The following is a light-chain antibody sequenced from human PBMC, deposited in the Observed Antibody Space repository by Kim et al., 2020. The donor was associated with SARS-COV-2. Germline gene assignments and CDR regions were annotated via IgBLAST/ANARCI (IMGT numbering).Light chain of an antibody. CDR3: QVWDSSSDVI. CDR2: YDN. J-gene: IGLJ2*01. V-gene: IGLV3-21*04. CDR1: NIGSKS. Sequence: YELTQPPSVSVAPGETATIPCGKDNIGSKSVHWYQQKPGQAQMLVISYDNDRPSGIPERFSGSNSGNTATLTIGRIEAGDEADYYCQVWDSSSDVIFGGGTQLTVL.